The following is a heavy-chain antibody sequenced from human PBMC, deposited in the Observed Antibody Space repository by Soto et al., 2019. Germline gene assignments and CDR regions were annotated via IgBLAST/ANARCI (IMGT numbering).Heavy chain of an antibody. CDR1: GGSISSGGYY. V-gene: IGHV4-31*03. D-gene: IGHD6-13*01. J-gene: IGHJ4*02. CDR2: IYYSGST. CDR3: VRSFGVAAAGPFDY. Sequence: QVQLQESGPGLVKPSQTLSLTCTVSGGSISSGGYYWSWIRQHPGKGLEWIGYIYYSGSTYYNPSLKRRVTISVDTSKTQFSLKLSSVTAADAAVYYCVRSFGVAAAGPFDYWGQGTLVTVSS.